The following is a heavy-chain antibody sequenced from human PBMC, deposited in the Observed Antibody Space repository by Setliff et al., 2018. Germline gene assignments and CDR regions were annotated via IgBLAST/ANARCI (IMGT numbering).Heavy chain of an antibody. CDR2: IYYSGST. CDR3: ARRETYYNFWSGYYAY. D-gene: IGHD3-3*01. V-gene: IGHV4-39*07. Sequence: PSETLSLTCTVSGGSISSSSYYWGRIRQPPGKGLEWIGSIYYSGSTYYNPSLKSRVTISVDTSKNQFSLKLSSVTAADTAVYYCARRETYYNFWSGYYAYWGQGTLVTVSS. J-gene: IGHJ4*02. CDR1: GGSISSSSYY.